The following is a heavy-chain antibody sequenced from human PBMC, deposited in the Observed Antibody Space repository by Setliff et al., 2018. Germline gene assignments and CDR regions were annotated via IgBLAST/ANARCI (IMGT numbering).Heavy chain of an antibody. CDR2: IYYTGST. J-gene: IGHJ5*02. V-gene: IGHV4-59*01. D-gene: IGHD3-16*01. Sequence: SETLSLTCSVSGMSITYYYWSWIRQSPGRGLEWIGYIYYTGSTTYSPSLKSRVTISPDTSKNQFHLTVKSVTEADTAVYYCARALRSPLGGTAFVPVHFDPWGQGILVTVSS. CDR3: ARALRSPLGGTAFVPVHFDP. CDR1: GMSITYYY.